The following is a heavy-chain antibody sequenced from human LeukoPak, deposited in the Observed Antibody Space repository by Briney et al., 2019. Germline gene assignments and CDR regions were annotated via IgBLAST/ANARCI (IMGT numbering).Heavy chain of an antibody. V-gene: IGHV3-9*01. CDR2: ISWNSGSI. J-gene: IGHJ2*01. Sequence: GRSLRLSCAASGFTFDDYAMHWGRQAPGKGLEWVSGISWNSGSIGYADSVKGRFTISRDNAKNSLYLQMNSLRAEDTALYYCAKSQYSSGQRYFDLWGRGTLVTVSS. D-gene: IGHD6-19*01. CDR1: GFTFDDYA. CDR3: AKSQYSSGQRYFDL.